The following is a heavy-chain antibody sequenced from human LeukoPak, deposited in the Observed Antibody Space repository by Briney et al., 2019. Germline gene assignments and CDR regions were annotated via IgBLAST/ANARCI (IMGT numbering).Heavy chain of an antibody. V-gene: IGHV4-59*08. Sequence: SETLSLTCTVSGGSISSYYWSWIRQPPGKGLEWIGYIYYRGSTNYNPSLKSRVTISVDTSKNQFSLKLSSVTAADTAVYYCARHKGSGYSSSWYDYYYGMDVWGQGTTVTVSS. D-gene: IGHD6-13*01. J-gene: IGHJ6*02. CDR1: GGSISSYY. CDR3: ARHKGSGYSSSWYDYYYGMDV. CDR2: IYYRGST.